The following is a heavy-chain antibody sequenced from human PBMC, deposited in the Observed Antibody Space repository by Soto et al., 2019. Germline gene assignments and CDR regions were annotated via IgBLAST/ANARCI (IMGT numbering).Heavy chain of an antibody. Sequence: QMQLVQSGAEVKKPGSSVKVSCEASGGTYPISWVRQAPGQGLEWMGSIIPMVGTTNYAQNFQGRVALTADKSTNTAYLELSSLRSEDTAVYFCARKGAAASWPHGFDMWGQGTMVTVSS. J-gene: IGHJ3*02. CDR3: ARKGAAASWPHGFDM. V-gene: IGHV1-69*06. D-gene: IGHD2-2*01. CDR2: IIPMVGTT. CDR1: GGTYP.